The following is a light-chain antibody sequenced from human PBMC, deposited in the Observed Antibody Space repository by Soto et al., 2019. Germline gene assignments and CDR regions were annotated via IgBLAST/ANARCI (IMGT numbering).Light chain of an antibody. J-gene: IGKJ5*01. CDR3: QQRQYWPPIT. V-gene: IGKV3-11*01. CDR2: DAS. Sequence: IVMPQSPPTLSLSPGERATLSCRASLNVNSYLAWYQQKPGQAPRLLIYDASNRAAGIPARFSGSGSGTDFTLTISSLGPEDFAIYYYQQRQYWPPITFGQGTRLEIK. CDR1: LNVNSY.